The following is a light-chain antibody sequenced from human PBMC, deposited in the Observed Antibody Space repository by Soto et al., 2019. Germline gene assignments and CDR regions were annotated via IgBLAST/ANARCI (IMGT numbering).Light chain of an antibody. J-gene: IGKJ1*01. Sequence: DIQMTPSPSTLSASVGDRVTITCRASQSISSWLAWYQQKPGKAPKLLIYDASSLESGVPSRFSGSGSGTEFTLTISSLQPDDFATYYCQQYNSYAWTFGQGTKVE. CDR1: QSISSW. V-gene: IGKV1-5*01. CDR3: QQYNSYAWT. CDR2: DAS.